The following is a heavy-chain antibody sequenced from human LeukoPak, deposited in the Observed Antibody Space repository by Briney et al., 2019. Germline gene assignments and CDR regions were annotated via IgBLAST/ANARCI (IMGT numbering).Heavy chain of an antibody. V-gene: IGHV3-33*01. CDR3: ARAGIVGLFYHYMAV. CDR1: EFTFSTYG. J-gene: IGHJ6*03. CDR2: IWYDGTNQ. Sequence: PGRSLRLSCVASEFTFSTYGMHWVRQAPGKGLEWVALIWYDGTNQYYADSVKGRFTISRDNSENTLYLQMNSLTVEDTAVYFCARAGIVGLFYHYMAVWGKGTTVTVSS. D-gene: IGHD2-21*01.